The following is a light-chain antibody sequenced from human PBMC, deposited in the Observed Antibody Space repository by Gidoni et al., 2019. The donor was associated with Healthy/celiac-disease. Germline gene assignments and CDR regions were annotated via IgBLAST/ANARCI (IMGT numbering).Light chain of an antibody. CDR1: QSVLYSSNNKNY. Sequence: DIVMTQSPDSMAVSLGERATINCKSSQSVLYSSNNKNYLAWYQQKPGQPPKLLIYWASTRESGVPDRFSGSGSGTDFTRTISSLQAEDVAVYSCQPYYSTTPNFGGGTQVEIK. V-gene: IGKV4-1*01. CDR3: QPYYSTTPN. CDR2: WAS. J-gene: IGKJ4*01.